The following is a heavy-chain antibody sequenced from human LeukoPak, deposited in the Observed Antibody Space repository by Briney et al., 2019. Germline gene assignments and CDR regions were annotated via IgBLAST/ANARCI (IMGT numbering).Heavy chain of an antibody. CDR1: GGSISSSSYY. J-gene: IGHJ4*02. CDR2: IYYSGST. CDR3: ARATRYNWNDDRYYFDY. D-gene: IGHD1-1*01. V-gene: IGHV4-39*07. Sequence: PSETLSLTCTVSGGSISSSSYYWGWIRQPPGKGLEWIGSIYYSGSTYYNPSLKSRVTISVDTSKNQFSLRLSSVTAADTALYYCARATRYNWNDDRYYFDYWGQGTLVTVSS.